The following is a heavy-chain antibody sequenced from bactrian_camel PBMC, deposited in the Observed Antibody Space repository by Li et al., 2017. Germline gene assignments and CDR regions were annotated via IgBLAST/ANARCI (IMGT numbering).Heavy chain of an antibody. CDR3: AADGGRWKHPSGSCLVAREYDY. CDR1: GSTYSSSC. CDR2: MYTGFGGGNI. Sequence: VQLVESGGGSVQAGGSLRLSCAASGSTYSSSCVGWFRQPPGKEREGVAAMYTGFGGGNIYYDDSVKGRFTISQDNSKNTLFLQMNSLKPEDAAMYYCAADGGRWKHPSGSCLVAREYDYWGQ. V-gene: IGHV3S31*01. J-gene: IGHJ4*01. D-gene: IGHD2*01.